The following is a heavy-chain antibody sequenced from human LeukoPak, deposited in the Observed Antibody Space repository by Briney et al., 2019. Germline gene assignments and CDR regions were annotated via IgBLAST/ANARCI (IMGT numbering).Heavy chain of an antibody. D-gene: IGHD5-12*01. J-gene: IGHJ5*02. CDR3: ARDPLTQRGYSGYDQA. V-gene: IGHV4-39*07. CDR1: GGSISSSSYY. CDR2: IYYSGST. Sequence: SETLSLTCTVSGGSISSSSYYWGWIRQPPGKGLEWIGSIYYSGSTYYNPSLKSRFTISVDTSKNQFSLKLSSVTAADTAVYYCARDPLTQRGYSGYDQAWGQGTLVTVSS.